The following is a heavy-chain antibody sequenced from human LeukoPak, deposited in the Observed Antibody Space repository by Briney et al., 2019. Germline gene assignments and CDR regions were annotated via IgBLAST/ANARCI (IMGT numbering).Heavy chain of an antibody. J-gene: IGHJ4*02. Sequence: GGSLRLSCAASGFTFSSYGMHWVRQAPGKGLEWVAVISYDGSNKYYADSVKGRFTISRDNSKNTLYLQMNSLRAEDTAVYYCAKLQYSEAGPYYFDYWGQGTLVTVSS. CDR1: GFTFSSYG. CDR2: ISYDGSNK. CDR3: AKLQYSEAGPYYFDY. D-gene: IGHD5-12*01. V-gene: IGHV3-30*18.